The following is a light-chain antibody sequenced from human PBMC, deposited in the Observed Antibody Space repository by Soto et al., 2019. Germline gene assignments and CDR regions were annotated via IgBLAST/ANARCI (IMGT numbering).Light chain of an antibody. V-gene: IGKV3-11*01. CDR1: QSVSNN. CDR2: DAS. CDR3: QQRSTWPPGYT. Sequence: EIVLTQSPATLSLSPGERATLSCRASQSVSNNLAWYQQRPGQAPRLLIYDASKRSTGIPARFSGSGSGTDFPLTISSLEPEDFAVYYCQQRSTWPPGYTLGQGTKLEIK. J-gene: IGKJ2*01.